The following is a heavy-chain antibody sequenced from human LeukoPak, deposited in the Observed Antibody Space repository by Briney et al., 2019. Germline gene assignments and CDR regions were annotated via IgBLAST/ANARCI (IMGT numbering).Heavy chain of an antibody. CDR3: ARAIVVVPAAMRWAYYYYYGMDV. J-gene: IGHJ6*02. CDR2: IKQDGSEK. V-gene: IGHV3-7*04. Sequence: PGGSLTLSCAASGFTFSSYWMSWVRQAPGKGLEWVANIKQDGSEKYYVDSVKGRFTISRDNAKNSLYLQMNSLRAEDTAVYYCARAIVVVPAAMRWAYYYYYGMDVWGQGTTVTVSS. D-gene: IGHD2-2*01. CDR1: GFTFSSYW.